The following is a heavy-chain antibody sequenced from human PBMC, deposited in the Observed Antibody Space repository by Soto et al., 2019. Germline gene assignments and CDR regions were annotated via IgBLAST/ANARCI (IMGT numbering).Heavy chain of an antibody. J-gene: IGHJ4*02. V-gene: IGHV4-31*03. D-gene: IGHD3-22*01. Sequence: PSETLSLTCTVSGCSISSGGYYWSWIRQHPGKGLEWIGYIYYSGSTYYNPSLKSRVTISVDTSKNQFSLKLSSVTAADTAVYYCARARPLYYYDSSGNSFDYWGQGTLVTVSS. CDR3: ARARPLYYYDSSGNSFDY. CDR1: GCSISSGGYY. CDR2: IYYSGST.